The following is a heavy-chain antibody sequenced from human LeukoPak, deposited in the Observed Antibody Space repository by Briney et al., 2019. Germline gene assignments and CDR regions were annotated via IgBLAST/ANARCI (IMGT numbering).Heavy chain of an antibody. CDR2: IYHSGST. D-gene: IGHD1-26*01. CDR1: GYSISSGYY. J-gene: IGHJ3*02. CDR3: ARDREGIVGATGAFDI. Sequence: SETLSLTCTVSGYSISSGYYWGWIRQPPGKGLEWIGSIYHSGSTYYNPSLKSRVTISVDTSKNQFSLKLSSVTAADTAVYYCARDREGIVGATGAFDIWGQGTMVTVSS. V-gene: IGHV4-38-2*02.